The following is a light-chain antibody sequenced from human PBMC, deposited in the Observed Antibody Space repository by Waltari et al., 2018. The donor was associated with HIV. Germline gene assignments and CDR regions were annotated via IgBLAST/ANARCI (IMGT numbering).Light chain of an antibody. Sequence: QSALTQPPSASGSPGQSVTISCTGTSSDIGGYNYVSWYQQHPGKAPKLIIYEVTKRPSGLPNRFSGSKSGNTASLTVSGRQAEDEADYYCVSYAGSNTVIFGGGTRLTVL. CDR3: VSYAGSNTVI. CDR1: SSDIGGYNY. V-gene: IGLV2-8*01. J-gene: IGLJ2*01. CDR2: EVT.